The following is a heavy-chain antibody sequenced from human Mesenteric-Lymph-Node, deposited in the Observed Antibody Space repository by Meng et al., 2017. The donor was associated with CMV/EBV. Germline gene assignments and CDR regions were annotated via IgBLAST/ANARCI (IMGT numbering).Heavy chain of an antibody. V-gene: IGHV3-74*01. D-gene: IGHD2-2*01. CDR1: GGSFSGHW. J-gene: IGHJ4*02. CDR2: ISHDGSMT. Sequence: ETLSLTCAVYGGSFSGHWMHWVRQTPGQGLLWVSDISHDGSMTNYADSVKGRFTISRDNAKNSLDLQMNSLRAEDTAIYYCARDMQDYFDYWGQGTLVTVSS. CDR3: ARDMQDYFDY.